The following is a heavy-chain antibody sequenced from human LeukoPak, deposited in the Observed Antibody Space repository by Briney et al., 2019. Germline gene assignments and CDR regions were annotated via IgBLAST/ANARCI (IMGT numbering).Heavy chain of an antibody. V-gene: IGHV5-51*01. CDR2: IYPGDSDT. CDR3: ATADLGVVTGDLRY. J-gene: IGHJ4*02. CDR1: GYTFTSYG. D-gene: IGHD2-21*02. Sequence: GASVKVSCKASGYTFTSYGISWVRQAPGQGLEWMGIIYPGDSDTRYSPSFQGQVTISADKSISTAYLQWSSLKASDTAMYYCATADLGVVTGDLRYWGQGTLVTVSS.